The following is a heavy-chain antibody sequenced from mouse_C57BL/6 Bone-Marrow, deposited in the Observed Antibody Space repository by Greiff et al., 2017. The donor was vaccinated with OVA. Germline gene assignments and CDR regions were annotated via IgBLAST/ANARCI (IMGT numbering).Heavy chain of an antibody. V-gene: IGHV5-17*01. Sequence: EVQVVASGGCLVKPGGSLKLSCAASGFTFSDYGMHWVRQAPEKGLEWVAYISSGSSTIYYADTVKGRFTISRDNAKNTLFLQMTSLRSEDTAMYYCASGVYGNYVLFAYWGQGTLVTVSA. CDR2: ISSGSSTI. CDR1: GFTFSDYG. D-gene: IGHD2-1*01. J-gene: IGHJ3*01. CDR3: ASGVYGNYVLFAY.